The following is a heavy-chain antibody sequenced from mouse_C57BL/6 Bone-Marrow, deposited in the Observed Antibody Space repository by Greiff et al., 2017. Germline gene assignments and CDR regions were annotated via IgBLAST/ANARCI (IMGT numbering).Heavy chain of an antibody. CDR1: GFSLTSYA. CDR3: ARGTTVVAGIYWYFDV. CDR2: IWTGGGT. Sequence: VQRVESGPGLVAPSQSLSITCTVSGFSLTSYAISWVRQPPGKGLEWLGVIWTGGGTNYNSALKSRLSISKDNSKSQVFLKMNSLQTDDTARYYCARGTTVVAGIYWYFDVWGTGTTVTVSS. J-gene: IGHJ1*03. D-gene: IGHD1-1*01. V-gene: IGHV2-9-1*01.